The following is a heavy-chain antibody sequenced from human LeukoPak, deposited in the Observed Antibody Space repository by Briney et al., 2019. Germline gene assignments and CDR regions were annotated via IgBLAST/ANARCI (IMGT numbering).Heavy chain of an antibody. CDR1: GGSVSSGSYY. V-gene: IGHV4-61*01. CDR3: AREREERGYSYGYNY. J-gene: IGHJ4*02. D-gene: IGHD5-18*01. Sequence: SETLSLTCTVSGGSVSSGSYYWSWIRQPPGKGLEWIGYTYYSGSTNYNPSLKSRVTISVDTSKNQFSLKLSSVTAADTAVYYCAREREERGYSYGYNYWGQGTLVTVSS. CDR2: TYYSGST.